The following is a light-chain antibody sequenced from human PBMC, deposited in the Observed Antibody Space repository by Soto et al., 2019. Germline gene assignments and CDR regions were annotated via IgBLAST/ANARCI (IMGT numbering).Light chain of an antibody. J-gene: IGKJ1*01. V-gene: IGKV1-17*03. CDR3: LQYKSYPRM. CDR2: CAS. CDR1: KGISNY. Sequence: DIQMTQSPSAMSASVGDRVTITCRASKGISNYLDWFQQKPGKVPKRLISCASSLRGGGTSRFSGSGSGTEFTLTISGLQPEDCASYYCLQYKSYPRMFGQGTKVEIK.